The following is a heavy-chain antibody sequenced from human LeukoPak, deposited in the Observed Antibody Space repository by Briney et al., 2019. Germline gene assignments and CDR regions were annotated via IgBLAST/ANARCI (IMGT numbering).Heavy chain of an antibody. J-gene: IGHJ4*02. V-gene: IGHV4-59*01. Sequence: SETLSLTCSVSGVSITGYYWSWVRQAPGKAPEWIGYIYSSGSTNYNPSLNSRVTMSLDASKNQFSLKLTFVTAADTAVYYCATRPADGSWYGVFVFWRRGTLVTVPS. CDR3: ATRPADGSWYGVFVF. D-gene: IGHD3-10*01. CDR1: GVSITGYY. CDR2: IYSSGST.